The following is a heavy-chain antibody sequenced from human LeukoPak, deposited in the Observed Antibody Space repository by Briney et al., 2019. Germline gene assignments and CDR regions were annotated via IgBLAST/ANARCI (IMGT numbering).Heavy chain of an antibody. CDR2: IYTSGST. CDR1: GGSISSYY. J-gene: IGHJ3*02. Sequence: SETLSLTCTVSGGSISSYYWSWIRQPAGKGLEWIGRIYTSGSTNYNPSLKSRVTMSVGTSKNQFSPNLNSVTAADTAVYYFANSNGYGLIDIWGQGTMVTVSS. D-gene: IGHD2-2*03. CDR3: ANSNGYGLIDI. V-gene: IGHV4-4*07.